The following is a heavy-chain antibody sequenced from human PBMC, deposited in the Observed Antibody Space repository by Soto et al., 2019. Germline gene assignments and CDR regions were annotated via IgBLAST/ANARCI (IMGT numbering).Heavy chain of an antibody. CDR2: INPNGGST. V-gene: IGHV1-46*03. CDR3: VRVRANWFDP. CDR1: GYTFSNYY. J-gene: IGHJ5*02. Sequence: QVQLVESGPEVKKPGASVKVSCKASGYTFSNYYVQWVRQAPGQGLEWMGIINPNGGSTTYAQKFQGRVTVTRDTSTSTVYMELSSLTSEDTAVYSCVRVRANWFDPWGQGTLVTVSS.